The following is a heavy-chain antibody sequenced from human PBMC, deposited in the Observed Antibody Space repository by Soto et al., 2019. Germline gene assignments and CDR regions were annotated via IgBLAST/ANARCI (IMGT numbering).Heavy chain of an antibody. J-gene: IGHJ4*02. D-gene: IGHD1-1*01. V-gene: IGHV4-59*08. CDR2: IYYSGST. Sequence: PSETLSLTCTVSGASIRSYYWSWIRQPPGKGLEWIGYIYYSGSTNYNPSLKSRVTISVDTSKNQFSLKLSSVTAADTAVYYCARRYGYSFDYPGQGTLVTVSS. CDR3: ARRYGYSFDY. CDR1: GASIRSYY.